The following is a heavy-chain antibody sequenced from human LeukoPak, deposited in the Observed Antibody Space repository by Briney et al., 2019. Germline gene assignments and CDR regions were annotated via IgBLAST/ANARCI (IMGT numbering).Heavy chain of an antibody. V-gene: IGHV1-58*02. D-gene: IGHD3-10*01. CDR2: IVVGSGNT. CDR3: ARDRQPITMVRGVIMADAFDI. J-gene: IGHJ3*02. CDR1: GFTFTSSA. Sequence: ASVKVSCKASGFTFTSSAMQWVRQARGQRLEWIGWIVVGSGNTNYAQKFQGRVTITADKSTSTAYMELSSLRSEDTAVYYCARDRQPITMVRGVIMADAFDIWGQGTMVTVSS.